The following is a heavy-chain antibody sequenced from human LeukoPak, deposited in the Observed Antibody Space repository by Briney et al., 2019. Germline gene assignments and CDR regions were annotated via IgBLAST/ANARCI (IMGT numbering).Heavy chain of an antibody. CDR3: ARVGYCSGGSCYADDYYYYGMDV. V-gene: IGHV3-20*01. Sequence: GGSLRLSCAASGFTLDDYGMSWVRQAPGKGLERVSGINWNGGSTGYADSVKGRFTISRDNAKNSLYLQMNSLRAEDTALYHCARVGYCSGGSCYADDYYYYGMDVWGQGTTVTVSS. CDR1: GFTLDDYG. D-gene: IGHD2-15*01. J-gene: IGHJ6*02. CDR2: INWNGGST.